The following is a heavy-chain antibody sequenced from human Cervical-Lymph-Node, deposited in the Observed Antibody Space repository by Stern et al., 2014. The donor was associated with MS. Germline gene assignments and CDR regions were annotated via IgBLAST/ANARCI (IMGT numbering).Heavy chain of an antibody. V-gene: IGHV1-24*01. D-gene: IGHD3-10*01. CDR2: FDPEDGET. J-gene: IGHJ4*02. CDR3: ATDYNY. CDR1: GSTLTDFF. Sequence: QVQLVQSGAEVKKPGASVKVSCTVSGSTLTDFFMHWVRQPPGKGLEWMGGFDPEDGETIYAQKFQGRITMTEDTSTDTAYMELGSLRSDDTAVCYCATDYNYWGQGTLVTVSS.